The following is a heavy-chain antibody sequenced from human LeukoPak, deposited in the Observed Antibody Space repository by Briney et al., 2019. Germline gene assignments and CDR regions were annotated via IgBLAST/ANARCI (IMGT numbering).Heavy chain of an antibody. Sequence: SETLSLTCTVSGGSISSYYWSWIRQPPGKGLEWIGYIYYSGSTNYNPSLKSRVTISVDTSKNQFSLKLSSVTAADTAVYYCARDRTRLWFGDPWGQGTLVTVSS. V-gene: IGHV4-59*12. J-gene: IGHJ5*02. CDR2: IYYSGST. CDR1: GGSISSYY. D-gene: IGHD3-10*01. CDR3: ARDRTRLWFGDP.